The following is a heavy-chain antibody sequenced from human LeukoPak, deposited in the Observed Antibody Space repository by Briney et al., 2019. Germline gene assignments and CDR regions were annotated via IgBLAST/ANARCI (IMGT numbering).Heavy chain of an antibody. D-gene: IGHD6-19*01. CDR3: AREREDSGLAFDI. V-gene: IGHV3-66*01. Sequence: PGGSLRLSCAASGFTVSSNYMSWVRQAPGKGLEWVSVIYSSGSTYYADSVKGRFTISRDSSKNTLYFQMNSLRAEDTAVYYCAREREDSGLAFDIWGQGTMVTVSS. CDR2: IYSSGST. J-gene: IGHJ3*02. CDR1: GFTVSSNY.